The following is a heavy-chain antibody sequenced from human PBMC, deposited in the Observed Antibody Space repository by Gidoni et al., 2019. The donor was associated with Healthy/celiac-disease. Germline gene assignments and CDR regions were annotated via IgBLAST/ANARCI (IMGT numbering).Heavy chain of an antibody. CDR1: GGSISSYY. D-gene: IGHD1-26*01. Sequence: QVQLQESGPGLVKPSETLSLTCTVSGGSISSYYWSWIRQPPGKGLEWIGYIYYSGSTNYNPSLKSRVTISVDTSKNQFSLKLSSVTAADTAVYYCARAAVGATFDYWGQGTLVTVSS. V-gene: IGHV4-59*01. CDR3: ARAAVGATFDY. J-gene: IGHJ4*02. CDR2: IYYSGST.